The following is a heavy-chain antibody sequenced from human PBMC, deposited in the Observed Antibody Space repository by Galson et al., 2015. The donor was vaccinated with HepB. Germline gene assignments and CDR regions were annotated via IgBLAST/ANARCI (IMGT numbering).Heavy chain of an antibody. Sequence: SLRLSCAVSGFTVNGYYMYWVRQAPGKGLEWISYITPPSGYTNYADSVRGRFTISRGTAKNLLYLEMNSLSVEDTGIYFCARDCYDSGSPTSYGMDVWGQGTWVTVSS. D-gene: IGHD3-10*01. CDR3: ARDCYDSGSPTSYGMDV. J-gene: IGHJ6*02. V-gene: IGHV3-11*05. CDR1: GFTVNGYY. CDR2: ITPPSGYT.